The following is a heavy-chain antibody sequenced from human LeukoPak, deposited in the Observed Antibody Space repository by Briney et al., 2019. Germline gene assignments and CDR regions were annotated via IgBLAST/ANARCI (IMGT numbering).Heavy chain of an antibody. V-gene: IGHV4-61*02. CDR3: AREFQLLWFGELSFYFDY. Sequence: SSQTLSLTCTVAGGSISSGSYYWSWIRQPAGKGLEWIGRIYTSGSTNYNPSLKSRVTISVGTSKNQFSLKLSSVTAADTAVYYCAREFQLLWFGELSFYFDYWGQGTLVTVSS. CDR1: GGSISSGSYY. J-gene: IGHJ4*02. CDR2: IYTSGST. D-gene: IGHD3-10*01.